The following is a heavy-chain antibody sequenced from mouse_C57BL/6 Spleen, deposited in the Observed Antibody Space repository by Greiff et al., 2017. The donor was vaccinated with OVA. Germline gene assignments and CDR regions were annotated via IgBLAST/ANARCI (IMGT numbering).Heavy chain of an antibody. D-gene: IGHD1-1*01. J-gene: IGHJ2*01. Sequence: QVQLQQPGAELVKPGASVKLSCKASGYTFTSYWMHWVKQRPGQGLEWIGMIHPNSGSTNYNEKLKSKATLTVDTSSSTAYMQRSSLTSEDSAVYYCAREATVAPFDYWGQGTTLTVSS. V-gene: IGHV1-64*01. CDR2: IHPNSGST. CDR1: GYTFTSYW. CDR3: AREATVAPFDY.